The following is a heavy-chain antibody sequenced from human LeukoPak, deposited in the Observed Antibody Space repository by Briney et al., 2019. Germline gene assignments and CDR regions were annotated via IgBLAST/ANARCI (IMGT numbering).Heavy chain of an antibody. D-gene: IGHD1-20*01. Sequence: GGSLRLSCAASGFTFNTYAMTWVRQAPGTGLEWVSAISNSGGSTYYADSVKGRFTISRDNSKNTLYLQMNSLRAEDTAVYYCASNWNVDYWGQGTLVTVSS. CDR2: ISNSGGST. J-gene: IGHJ4*02. CDR1: GFTFNTYA. V-gene: IGHV3-23*01. CDR3: ASNWNVDY.